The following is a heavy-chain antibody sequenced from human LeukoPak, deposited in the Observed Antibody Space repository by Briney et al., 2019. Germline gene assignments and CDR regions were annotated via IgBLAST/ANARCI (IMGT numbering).Heavy chain of an antibody. CDR1: GYTFTGYY. D-gene: IGHD6-6*01. V-gene: IGHV1-2*06. CDR2: INPNRGGT. Sequence: ASVKVSCKASGYTFTGYYMHWVRQAPGQGLEWMGRINPNRGGTNYAQKFQGRVTMTRDTSISTAYMELSRLRSDDTAVYYCASVPSPYYYYYMDVWGKGTTATVSS. CDR3: ASVPSPYYYYYMDV. J-gene: IGHJ6*03.